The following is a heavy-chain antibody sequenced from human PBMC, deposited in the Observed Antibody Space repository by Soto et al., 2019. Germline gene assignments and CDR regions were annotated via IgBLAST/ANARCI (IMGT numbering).Heavy chain of an antibody. V-gene: IGHV1-18*01. CDR1: GYKFSSYG. D-gene: IGHD4-17*01. CDR2: ISAYNDNT. CDR3: ARDRVTRPDAFDI. Sequence: QVQLVQSGAEVKKPGASVKVSCKASGYKFSSYGISWVRQAPGQGLEWMGWISAYNDNTNYVQKLQGRVTMTTDTSTSTAYMELRGLRSDDTAVYYCARDRVTRPDAFDIWGQGTMVTVSS. J-gene: IGHJ3*02.